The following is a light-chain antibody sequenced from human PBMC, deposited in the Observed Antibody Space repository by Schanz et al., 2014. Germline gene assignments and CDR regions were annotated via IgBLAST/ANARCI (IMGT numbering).Light chain of an antibody. CDR1: QRLTSY. CDR2: DAS. CDR3: QQRANWPRT. J-gene: IGKJ1*01. V-gene: IGKV3-11*01. Sequence: EIVLTQSPATLSLSPGERATLSCRASQRLTSYLAWYQQKPGQAPRLLIYDASTRATGIPARFSGSGSGTDFTLTIDSLEPEDFAVYFCQQRANWPRTFGQGTKVE.